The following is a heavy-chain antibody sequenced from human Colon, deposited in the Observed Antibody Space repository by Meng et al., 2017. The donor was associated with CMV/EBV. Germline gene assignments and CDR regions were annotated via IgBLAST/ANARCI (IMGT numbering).Heavy chain of an antibody. V-gene: IGHV3-30*19. D-gene: IGHD6-6*01. CDR2: ISDDGIIT. CDR1: GFNFNSYG. J-gene: IGHJ4*02. CDR3: AKVMGSSSPGFDW. Sequence: GESLKISCAASGFNFNSYGMHWVRQTPGKGLQWVGVISDDGIITHYGDSVKGRCTISRDNSKNTLFLEVDSLRPDDTAVYYCAKVMGSSSPGFDWWGQGTLVTVSS.